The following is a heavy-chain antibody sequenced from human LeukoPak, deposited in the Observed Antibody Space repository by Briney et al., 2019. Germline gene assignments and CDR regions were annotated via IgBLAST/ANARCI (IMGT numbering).Heavy chain of an antibody. CDR2: ISGSGGST. Sequence: GGSLRLSCAASGFTFSSYAMSWVRQAPGKGLEWVSAISGSGGSTYYADSVKGRFTISRDNSKNTLYLQMNSLRAEDTAVYYCAKDLGISSSWPGDYWGQGTLVTVSS. CDR3: AKDLGISSSWPGDY. D-gene: IGHD6-13*01. V-gene: IGHV3-23*01. CDR1: GFTFSSYA. J-gene: IGHJ4*02.